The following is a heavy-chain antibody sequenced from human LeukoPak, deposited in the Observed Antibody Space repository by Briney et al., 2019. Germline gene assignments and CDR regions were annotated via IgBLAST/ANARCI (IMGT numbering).Heavy chain of an antibody. V-gene: IGHV4-38-2*02. J-gene: IGHJ5*02. CDR3: ARVGYCSSTSCYTPWFDP. Sequence: SETLSLTCTVSGYSISSGYYWGWIRQPPGKGLEWIGSIYHSGSTYYNPSPKSRVTISVDTSKNQFSLKLSSVTAADTAVYYCARVGYCSSTSCYTPWFDPWGQGTLVTVSS. D-gene: IGHD2-2*02. CDR1: GYSISSGYY. CDR2: IYHSGST.